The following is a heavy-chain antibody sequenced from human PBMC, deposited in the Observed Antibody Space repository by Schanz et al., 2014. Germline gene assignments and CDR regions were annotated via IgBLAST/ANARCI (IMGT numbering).Heavy chain of an antibody. CDR2: ISGGGGTT. Sequence: EVHLVESGGGLVQPGGSLRLSCAASGITFSSHSFNWVRQAPGKGLEWVSAISGGGGTTYYTDSVKGRFTISRDNSKSTLYLQMNSLRAEDTAVYYCAASSGWHPSTDYWGQGTMVTVSS. D-gene: IGHD6-19*01. CDR3: AASSGWHPSTDY. J-gene: IGHJ3*01. V-gene: IGHV3-23*04. CDR1: GITFSSHS.